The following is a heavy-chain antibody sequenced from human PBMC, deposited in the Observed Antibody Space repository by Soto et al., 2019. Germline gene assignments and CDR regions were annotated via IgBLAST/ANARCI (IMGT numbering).Heavy chain of an antibody. J-gene: IGHJ6*02. CDR3: ARHNGPLYVGYYYDMDV. CDR1: GGSISSSSYY. D-gene: IGHD3-16*01. V-gene: IGHV4-39*01. Sequence: QLQLQESGPGLVKPSETLSLTCTVSGGSISSSSYYWGWIRQPPGKGREGIGSIYYSGYTYYNPSLKSRVPISVDTSKNQFSLKLSSVTAADTAVYYCARHNGPLYVGYYYDMDVWGQGTTVTVSS. CDR2: IYYSGYT.